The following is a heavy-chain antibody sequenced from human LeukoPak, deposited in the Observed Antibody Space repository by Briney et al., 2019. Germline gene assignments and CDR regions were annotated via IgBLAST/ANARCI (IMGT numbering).Heavy chain of an antibody. Sequence: QAGGSLRLSCAASGFTFTNYAMSWVRQAPGKGLEWVSAISDRGDRQYYADSVKGRFTISRDNSKNTLYLQMNSLRAEDTAVYYCTKGSYYDNSGRAYFDYWGQGTLVTVSS. CDR1: GFTFTNYA. D-gene: IGHD3-22*01. J-gene: IGHJ4*02. CDR2: ISDRGDRQ. CDR3: TKGSYYDNSGRAYFDY. V-gene: IGHV3-23*01.